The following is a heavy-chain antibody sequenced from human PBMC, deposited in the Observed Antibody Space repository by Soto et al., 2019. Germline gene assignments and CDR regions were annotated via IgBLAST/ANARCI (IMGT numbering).Heavy chain of an antibody. CDR3: ARGAATQIVVVMYDAFEI. Sequence: QVQLVQSGAEVKKPGSSVKVSCEASGATLNTFINYGITWVRQAPGQGLEWMGGIIPVFGSAHYAQKFQGRVTISADESTRTAYMELSSLRSDDTAVYYCARGAATQIVVVMYDAFEIWGQGTMVTVSS. CDR2: IIPVFGSA. J-gene: IGHJ3*02. CDR1: GATLNTFINYG. D-gene: IGHD3-22*01. V-gene: IGHV1-69*12.